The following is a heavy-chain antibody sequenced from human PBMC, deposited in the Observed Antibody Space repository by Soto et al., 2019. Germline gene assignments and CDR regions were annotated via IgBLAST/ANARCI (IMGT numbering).Heavy chain of an antibody. D-gene: IGHD3-22*01. J-gene: IGHJ6*02. CDR3: ARGVCDYEGSGYYQGHV. Sequence: QVQLVQSGAEVKKRGSSVKVSCKSSGGTFSNYGLSWVRRAPGQGRECMGVIVPIFGAEHPQKFQGRVTITADESTNTGVMEMRGLRSEDTAVYYCARGVCDYEGSGYYQGHVWGQGTTVTVSS. V-gene: IGHV1-69*12. CDR1: GGTFSNYG. CDR2: IVPIFGA.